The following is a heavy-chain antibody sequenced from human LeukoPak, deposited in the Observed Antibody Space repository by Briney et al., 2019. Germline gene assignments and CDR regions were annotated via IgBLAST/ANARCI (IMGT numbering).Heavy chain of an antibody. CDR1: GGSISSGGYY. CDR2: IYYSGST. V-gene: IGHV4-31*03. D-gene: IGHD5-18*01. Sequence: SETLSLTCTVSGGSISSGGYYWSWLRQHPGKGLEWIGYIYYSGSTYYNPSLKSRVTISVDTSKNQFSLKLSSVTVADTAVYYCAGYSYGYLVWGQGTLVTVSS. J-gene: IGHJ4*02. CDR3: AGYSYGYLV.